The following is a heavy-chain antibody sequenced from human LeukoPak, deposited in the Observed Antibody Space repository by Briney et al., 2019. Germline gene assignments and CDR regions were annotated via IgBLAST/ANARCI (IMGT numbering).Heavy chain of an antibody. V-gene: IGHV1-18*01. CDR2: ISAYNGNT. J-gene: IGHJ6*02. CDR1: GYTFTSYG. CDR3: ARDKDILTGYPLLVSGGMDV. D-gene: IGHD3-9*01. Sequence: ASVKVSCKASGYTFTSYGISWVRQAPGQGLEWMGWISAYNGNTNYAQKLQGRVTMTTDTSTSTAYMELRSLRSDDTAVYYCARDKDILTGYPLLVSGGMDVWGQGTTVTVSS.